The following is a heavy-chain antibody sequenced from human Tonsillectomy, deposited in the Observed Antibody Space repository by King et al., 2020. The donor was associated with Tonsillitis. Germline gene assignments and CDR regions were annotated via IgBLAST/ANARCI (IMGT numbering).Heavy chain of an antibody. CDR3: AKPFVTYDYGGPRPTYFDY. J-gene: IGHJ4*02. V-gene: IGHV4-39*01. D-gene: IGHD4-17*01. CDR1: GGSISSSSYY. Sequence: LQLQESGPGLVKPSETLSLTCTVSGGSISSSSYYWGWIRQPPGKGLEWIGSIYYSGRTYYNPSLKSRVTISVDTSKNQFSLKLSSVTAADTAMYYCAKPFVTYDYGGPRPTYFDYWGQGTLVTVSS. CDR2: IYYSGRT.